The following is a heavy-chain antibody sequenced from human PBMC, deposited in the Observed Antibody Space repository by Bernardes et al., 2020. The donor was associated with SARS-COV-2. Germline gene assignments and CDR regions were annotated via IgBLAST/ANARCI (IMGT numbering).Heavy chain of an antibody. V-gene: IGHV3-7*01. J-gene: IGHJ5*02. CDR2: IKEDGSEK. Sequence: GGSLRLSCAASEFFFSAYWMSWVRQAPGKGLEWVANIKEDGSEKYYVDSVKGRFTISRDNTKNSLYLQMNSLRTEDTAVYYCARDLGYCTGGTCTNWFDPWGQGTLVTVSS. CDR3: ARDLGYCTGGTCTNWFDP. D-gene: IGHD2-8*02. CDR1: EFFFSAYW.